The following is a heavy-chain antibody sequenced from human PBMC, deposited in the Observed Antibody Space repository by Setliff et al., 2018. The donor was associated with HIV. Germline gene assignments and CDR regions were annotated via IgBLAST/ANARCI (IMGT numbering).Heavy chain of an antibody. J-gene: IGHJ6*03. V-gene: IGHV4-61*09. CDR3: ARGVVGSYYDYVNIYYHDYIDL. CDR1: GVSINSGDYS. D-gene: IGHD2-15*01. CDR2: VHSNGFK. Sequence: LSLTCDVSGVSINSGDYSWNWIRQPAGKRLEWIGHVHSNGFKNYNSSLESRVDIPVDTSKNQISLKVDSVTAADTAMYFCARGVVGSYYDYVNIYYHDYIDLWGKGTTVTVSS.